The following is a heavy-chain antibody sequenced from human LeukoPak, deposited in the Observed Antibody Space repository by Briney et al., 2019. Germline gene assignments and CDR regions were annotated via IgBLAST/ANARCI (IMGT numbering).Heavy chain of an antibody. J-gene: IGHJ4*02. CDR2: INHSGST. Sequence: SETLSLTCAVYGGSFSGYYWSWIRQPPGKGLEWIGEINHSGSTNYNPSLKSRVTISVDTSKNQFSLKLSSVTAADTAVYYCASYGSGTSRFDYWGQGTLVTVSS. CDR1: GGSFSGYY. D-gene: IGHD3-10*01. CDR3: ASYGSGTSRFDY. V-gene: IGHV4-34*01.